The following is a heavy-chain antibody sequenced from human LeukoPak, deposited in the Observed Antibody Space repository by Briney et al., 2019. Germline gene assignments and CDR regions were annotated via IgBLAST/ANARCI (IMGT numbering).Heavy chain of an antibody. D-gene: IGHD1-26*01. Sequence: HSGRSLRLSCAASGFTFSSYAMHWVRQAPGKGLEWVAVISYDGSNKYYADSVKGRFTISRDNSKNTLYLQMNSLRAEDTAVYYCARESGSYYPSVDYWGQGTLVTVSS. CDR2: ISYDGSNK. J-gene: IGHJ4*02. CDR1: GFTFSSYA. V-gene: IGHV3-30*04. CDR3: ARESGSYYPSVDY.